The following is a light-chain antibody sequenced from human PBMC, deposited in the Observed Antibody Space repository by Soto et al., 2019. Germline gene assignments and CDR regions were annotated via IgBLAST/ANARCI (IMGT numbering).Light chain of an antibody. CDR3: QQYDTSQRT. V-gene: IGKV3-20*01. CDR1: QSVSSNY. J-gene: IGKJ1*01. Sequence: EVMLTQSPGTLSLSPGERATLSCRASQSVSSNYLAWSQQQSGQAPRLLIYGASNRATGIPDRFSGSGSGTAFPLTIRRLEPEDFAVYYCQQYDTSQRTFGPGTKVEFK. CDR2: GAS.